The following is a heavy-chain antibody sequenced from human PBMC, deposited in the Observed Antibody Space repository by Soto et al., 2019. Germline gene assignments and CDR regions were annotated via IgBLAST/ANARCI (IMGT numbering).Heavy chain of an antibody. CDR2: IWYDGSNK. Sequence: QVQLVESGGGVVQPGRSLRLSCAASGFTFSSYGMHWVRQAPGKGLEWVAVIWYDGSNKYYADSVKGRFTISRDNSTNTLYLQMNSLRAEDTAVYYCARDEGGQLATYYFDYWGQGTLVTVSS. D-gene: IGHD6-13*01. V-gene: IGHV3-33*01. CDR1: GFTFSSYG. J-gene: IGHJ4*02. CDR3: ARDEGGQLATYYFDY.